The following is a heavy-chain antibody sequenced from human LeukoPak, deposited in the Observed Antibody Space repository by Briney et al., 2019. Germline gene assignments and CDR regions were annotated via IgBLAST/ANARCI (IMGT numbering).Heavy chain of an antibody. CDR1: GFTFSSYA. V-gene: IGHV3-23*01. CDR2: ISGSGGST. CDR3: AKGTYYYDSSGYYGDY. J-gene: IGHJ4*02. D-gene: IGHD3-22*01. Sequence: GGSLRLSCAASGFTFSSYAMSWVRQAPGKGLEWVSAISGSGGSTYYADSVKGRFTISRDNAKNSLYLQMNSLRAEDTAVYYCAKGTYYYDSSGYYGDYWGQGTLVTVSS.